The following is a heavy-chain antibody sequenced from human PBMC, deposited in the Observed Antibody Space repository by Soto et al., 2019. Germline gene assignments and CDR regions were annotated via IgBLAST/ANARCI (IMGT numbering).Heavy chain of an antibody. D-gene: IGHD3-3*01. CDR2: IIPIFGTA. Sequence: ASVKVSCKASGGTFSSYAISWVRQAPGQGLEWMGGIIPIFGTANYAQKFQGRVTITADESTSTAYMELSSLRSEDTAVYYCARSGIFGVVRLTHYYYGMDVWGQGTMVTVSS. V-gene: IGHV1-69*13. J-gene: IGHJ6*02. CDR3: ARSGIFGVVRLTHYYYGMDV. CDR1: GGTFSSYA.